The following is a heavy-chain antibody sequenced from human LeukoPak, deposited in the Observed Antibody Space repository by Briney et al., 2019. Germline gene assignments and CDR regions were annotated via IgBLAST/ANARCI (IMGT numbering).Heavy chain of an antibody. Sequence: VASAKVSCKASGYTFTSYGVSWGRQDPGQGLEWMGWIHPHSGRTNYAQKFQGRVTMTRDTSISTAYMELSRVRSDDTAVYYCASDSRGSYYLDFWGLGTLVTVSS. D-gene: IGHD1-26*01. V-gene: IGHV1-2*02. CDR3: ASDSRGSYYLDF. J-gene: IGHJ4*02. CDR1: GYTFTSYG. CDR2: IHPHSGRT.